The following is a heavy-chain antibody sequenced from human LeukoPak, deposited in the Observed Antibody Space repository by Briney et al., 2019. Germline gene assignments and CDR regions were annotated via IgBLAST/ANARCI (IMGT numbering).Heavy chain of an antibody. V-gene: IGHV3-21*01. CDR2: ISSSSSYI. D-gene: IGHD1-26*01. J-gene: IGHJ6*02. Sequence: GGSLRLSCAASGFTFSSYSMNWVRQAPGKGLEWVSPISSSSSYIYYADSVKGRFTISRDNVKNSLYLQMNSLRAEDTAVYYCAREGELPGDYYGMDVWGQGTTVTVSS. CDR1: GFTFSSYS. CDR3: AREGELPGDYYGMDV.